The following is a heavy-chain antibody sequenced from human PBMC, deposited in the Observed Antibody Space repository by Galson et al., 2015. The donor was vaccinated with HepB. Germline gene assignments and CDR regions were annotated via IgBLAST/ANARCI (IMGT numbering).Heavy chain of an antibody. V-gene: IGHV3-33*01. Sequence: SLRLSCAASGFTFSSYGMHWVRQAPGKGLEWVAVIWYDGSNKYYADSVKGRFTISRDNSKNTLYLQMNSLRAEDTAVYYCARDRRAAADAFDIWGQGTMVTVSS. CDR3: ARDRRAAADAFDI. CDR2: IWYDGSNK. CDR1: GFTFSSYG. D-gene: IGHD6-13*01. J-gene: IGHJ3*02.